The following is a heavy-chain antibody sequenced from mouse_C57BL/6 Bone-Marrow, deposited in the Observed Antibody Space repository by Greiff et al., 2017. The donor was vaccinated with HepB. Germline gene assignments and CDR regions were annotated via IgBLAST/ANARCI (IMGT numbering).Heavy chain of an antibody. CDR1: GYAFSSYW. CDR3: ASWDDYDCYYYAMDD. J-gene: IGHJ4*01. Sequence: QVQLQQSGAELVKPGASVKISCKASGYAFSSYWMNWVKQRPGKGLEWIGRIYPGNGDTNYNGKFKGKATLTADKSSSTAYMRLSSLTSEDSAVYFCASWDDYDCYYYAMDDWCQGTSVTVSS. V-gene: IGHV1-80*01. CDR2: IYPGNGDT. D-gene: IGHD2-4*01.